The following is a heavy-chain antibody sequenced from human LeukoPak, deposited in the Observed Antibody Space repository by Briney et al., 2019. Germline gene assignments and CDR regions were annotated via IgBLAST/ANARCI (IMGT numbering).Heavy chain of an antibody. V-gene: IGHV4-4*02. J-gene: IGHJ3*02. CDR3: ARLSFVRYSPAFDI. D-gene: IGHD3-9*01. Sequence: PSETLSLTCAVSGGSISSSNWWSWVRQPPGKGLEWIGVIYHSGSTNYNPSLKSPVTISVDKSKNQFSLKLSSVTAADTAVYYCARLSFVRYSPAFDIWGQGTMVTVSS. CDR2: IYHSGST. CDR1: GGSISSSNW.